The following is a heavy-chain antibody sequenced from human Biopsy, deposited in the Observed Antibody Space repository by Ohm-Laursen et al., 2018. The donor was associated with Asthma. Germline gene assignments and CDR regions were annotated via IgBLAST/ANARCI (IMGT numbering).Heavy chain of an antibody. CDR2: LSGSGGST. J-gene: IGHJ4*02. V-gene: IGHV3-23*01. Sequence: SLRLSCSASGFTFIRYAMSWVRQAPGKGLEWVSALSGSGGSTYCEDAVKGRFTISRDKSKNTLYRQMNSLRAEDTDVYYCAKRGSYFDYWGQGTLVTVSS. CDR1: GFTFIRYA. CDR3: AKRGSYFDY. D-gene: IGHD1-26*01.